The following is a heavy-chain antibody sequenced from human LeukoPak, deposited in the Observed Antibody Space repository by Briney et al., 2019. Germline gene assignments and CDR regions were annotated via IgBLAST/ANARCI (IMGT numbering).Heavy chain of an antibody. V-gene: IGHV1-18*01. J-gene: IGHJ4*02. D-gene: IGHD3/OR15-3a*01. CDR2: ISGHNGNT. CDR3: ARGTMIFGVAPPHFDY. CDR1: GYTFTSYG. Sequence: ASVKVSCKASGYTFTSYGMSWVRQAPGQGLEWMGWISGHNGNTKYAQKLQGRVSMTSDATTNTAYMELRSLRSDDTAVYYCARGTMIFGVAPPHFDYWGQGTLVTVSS.